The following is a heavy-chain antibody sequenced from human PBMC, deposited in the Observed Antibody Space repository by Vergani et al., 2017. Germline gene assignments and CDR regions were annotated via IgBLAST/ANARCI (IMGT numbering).Heavy chain of an antibody. Sequence: QVKLEESGGGVVQPGRSLRLSCAASGFSFGNYAMHWVRQAPGKGLEWVGVISYDGTEKKYADSVNGRFTISRDNSKKMMSLQMNSLRAEDTAVYYCAREYSSTSGRAFDFWGQGTKVTVSS. D-gene: IGHD2-2*01. V-gene: IGHV3-30-3*01. CDR1: GFSFGNYA. CDR3: AREYSSTSGRAFDF. CDR2: ISYDGTEK. J-gene: IGHJ3*01.